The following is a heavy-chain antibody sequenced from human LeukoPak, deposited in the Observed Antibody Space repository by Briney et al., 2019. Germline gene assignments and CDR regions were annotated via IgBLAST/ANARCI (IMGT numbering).Heavy chain of an antibody. CDR1: GFTFSNAW. CDR2: ILRKTDGGTT. D-gene: IGHD3/OR15-3a*01. V-gene: IGHV3-15*01. CDR3: TTDSYDL. J-gene: IGHJ4*01. Sequence: GGSLRLSCAASGFTFSNAWMSWVRQAPGKGLERVGRILRKTDGGTTDYAAPVKGRFSISRDDSKNTLYLQMNSLKTEDTAVYYCTTDSYDLWGHGTLVLVSS.